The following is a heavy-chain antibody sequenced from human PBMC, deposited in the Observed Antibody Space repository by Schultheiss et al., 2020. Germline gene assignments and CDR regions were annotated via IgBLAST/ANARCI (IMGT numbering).Heavy chain of an antibody. CDR3: ARVKGGLKPVDY. D-gene: IGHD3-16*01. CDR2: IYYSGST. V-gene: IGHV4-30-4*08. J-gene: IGHJ4*02. CDR1: GGSVSSGAYY. Sequence: SETLSLTCTVSGGSVSSGAYYWSWIRQPPGKGLEWIGYIYYSGSTYYNPSLKSRVTISEDTSKKQFSLKLTSVTAADTAVYYCARVKGGLKPVDYWGQGTLVTVSS.